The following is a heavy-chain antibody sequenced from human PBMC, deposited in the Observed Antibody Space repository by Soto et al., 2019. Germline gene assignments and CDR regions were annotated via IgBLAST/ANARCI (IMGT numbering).Heavy chain of an antibody. Sequence: QVKLVKSGAGVKKPGASVKVSCKASGYTLTNYDLLWVRQAPGQGLEWMGWINGGNGNTKYSEEFQGRVTITRDTSANTAYMELSSLSSEDTAVYYCARFLLYGSTFDYWGQGTLVTVSS. CDR3: ARFLLYGSTFDY. V-gene: IGHV1-3*01. CDR2: INGGNGNT. D-gene: IGHD3-3*01. CDR1: GYTLTNYD. J-gene: IGHJ4*02.